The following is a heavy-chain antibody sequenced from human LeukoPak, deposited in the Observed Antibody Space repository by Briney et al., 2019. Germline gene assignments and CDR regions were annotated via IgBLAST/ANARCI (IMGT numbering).Heavy chain of an antibody. D-gene: IGHD6-13*01. V-gene: IGHV3-23*01. CDR2: ISGSGGST. CDR1: GFTFSSYA. CDR3: AREPLTPYSSSLSDEAFDI. Sequence: GGSLRLSCAASGFTFSSYAMSWVRQAPGKGLEWVSAISGSGGSTYYADSVKGRFTISRDNSKNTLYLQMNSLRAEDTAVYYCAREPLTPYSSSLSDEAFDIWGQGTMVTVSS. J-gene: IGHJ3*02.